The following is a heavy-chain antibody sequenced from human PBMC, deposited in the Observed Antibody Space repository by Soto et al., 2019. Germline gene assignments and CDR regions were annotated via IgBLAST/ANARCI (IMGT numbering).Heavy chain of an antibody. CDR1: GFSINSGGVG. CDR3: AKLRALSNSWFCDR. V-gene: IGHV2-5*01. CDR2: VYWSGDE. J-gene: IGHJ5*02. Sequence: QITLKESGPTLVKPTETLTLICTLSGFSINSGGVGVGWIRQSPGKAPEWLALVYWSGDEWYNPSLRYRLSATKDSSKNPVVRTMTPMNPVDAGTYYCAKLRALSNSWFCDRWGKGALVTVSS. D-gene: IGHD4-17*01.